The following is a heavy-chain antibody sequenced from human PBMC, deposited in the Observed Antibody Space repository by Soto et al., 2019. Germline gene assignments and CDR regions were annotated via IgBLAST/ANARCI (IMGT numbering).Heavy chain of an antibody. CDR3: ARDPVLLGYFDY. Sequence: QVQLVESGGGVVQPGRSLRLSCAASGFTFSSYAMHWVRQAPGKGLDWVAVISYDGSNKYYADSVKGRFTISRDNSKNTLYLQMNSLRAEDTAVYYCARDPVLLGYFDYWGQGTLVTVSS. CDR2: ISYDGSNK. D-gene: IGHD3-16*01. CDR1: GFTFSSYA. V-gene: IGHV3-30-3*01. J-gene: IGHJ4*02.